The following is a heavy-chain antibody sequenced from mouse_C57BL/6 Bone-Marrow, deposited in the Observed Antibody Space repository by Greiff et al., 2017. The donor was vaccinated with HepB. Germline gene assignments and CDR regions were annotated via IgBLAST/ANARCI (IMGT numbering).Heavy chain of an antibody. CDR1: GFTFSRFG. Sequence: EVQLVESGGGLVKPGGSRKLSCAASGFTFSRFGIHWVRQAPEKGLEWVAYISSGSGTIYYVDTVKGRFTISRDNPKNTLFLQMTSLRSEDTAMYYCVREDRYDGAMDYWGQGTSVTVSS. V-gene: IGHV5-17*02. J-gene: IGHJ4*01. D-gene: IGHD2-14*01. CDR2: ISSGSGTI. CDR3: VREDRYDGAMDY.